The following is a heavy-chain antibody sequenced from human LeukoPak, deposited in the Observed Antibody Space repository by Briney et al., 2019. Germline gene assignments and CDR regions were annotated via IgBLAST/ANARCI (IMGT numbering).Heavy chain of an antibody. Sequence: SSETLSLTCTVSGGSISSYYWSWIRQPPGKGLEWIGYIYYSGSTNYNPSLKSRVTISVDTSKNQFSLKLSPVTAADTAVYYCARSQIQLWDNWFDPWGQGTLVTVSS. V-gene: IGHV4-59*01. D-gene: IGHD5-18*01. CDR3: ARSQIQLWDNWFDP. CDR2: IYYSGST. CDR1: GGSISSYY. J-gene: IGHJ5*02.